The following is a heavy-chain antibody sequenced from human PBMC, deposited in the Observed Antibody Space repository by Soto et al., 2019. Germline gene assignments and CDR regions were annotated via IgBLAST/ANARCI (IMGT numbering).Heavy chain of an antibody. Sequence: PSETLSLTRAVSDFSISSGYYWGWIRQPPGKGLEWIGTIFHTGDTYYNPSLQSRVIILFDTSKNQFSLKLSSVTAADTAVYYCATSYSYASTRRGYFDYWGQGTLVTVSS. D-gene: IGHD5-18*01. CDR2: IFHTGDT. J-gene: IGHJ4*02. CDR1: DFSISSGYY. CDR3: ATSYSYASTRRGYFDY. V-gene: IGHV4-38-2*01.